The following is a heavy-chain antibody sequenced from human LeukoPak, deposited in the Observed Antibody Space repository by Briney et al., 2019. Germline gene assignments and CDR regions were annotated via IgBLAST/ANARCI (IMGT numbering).Heavy chain of an antibody. CDR2: IYYSGST. J-gene: IGHJ4*02. D-gene: IGHD1-26*01. V-gene: IGHV4-39*02. CDR3: AKDSGSRSYFDY. Sequence: SETLSLTCTVSGGSISSSSYYWGWIRQPPGKGLEWIGSIYYSGSTYYNPSLKSRVTISVDTSKNQFSLKLSSVTAADTAVYYCAKDSGSRSYFDYWGQGTLVTVSS. CDR1: GGSISSSSYY.